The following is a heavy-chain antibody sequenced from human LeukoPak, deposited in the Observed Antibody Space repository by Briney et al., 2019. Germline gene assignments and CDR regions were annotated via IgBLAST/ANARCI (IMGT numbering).Heavy chain of an antibody. V-gene: IGHV3-23*01. CDR3: AKDLGKEMATRASRPIYPFDY. Sequence: PGGSLRLSCAASGFTFSSYAMSWVRQAPGKGLEWVSAISGSGGSTYYADSVKGRFTISRDNSKNTLYLQMNSLRAEDTAVYYCAKDLGKEMATRASRPIYPFDYWGQGTLVTVSS. D-gene: IGHD5-24*01. J-gene: IGHJ4*02. CDR1: GFTFSSYA. CDR2: ISGSGGST.